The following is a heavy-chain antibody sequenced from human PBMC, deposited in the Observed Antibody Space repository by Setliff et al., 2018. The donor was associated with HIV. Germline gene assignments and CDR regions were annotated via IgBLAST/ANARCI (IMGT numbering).Heavy chain of an antibody. CDR3: APMGVRGGRRAVEPNYYYMDV. D-gene: IGHD3-16*01. Sequence: SETLSLTCTVSGDSVNDRSYFWGWIRQPPGKGLEWIGSVYYSGSTYYNPSLKSRVTISVDTSKNQFSLKLSSVTAADTAVYYCAPMGVRGGRRAVEPNYYYMDVWGKGTTVTVSS. V-gene: IGHV4-39*01. CDR1: GDSVNDRSYF. CDR2: VYYSGST. J-gene: IGHJ6*03.